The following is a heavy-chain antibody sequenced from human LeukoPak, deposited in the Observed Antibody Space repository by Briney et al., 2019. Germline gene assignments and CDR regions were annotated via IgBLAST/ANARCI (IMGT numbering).Heavy chain of an antibody. V-gene: IGHV4-34*01. CDR3: ARHSLPRIAATYYFDY. CDR2: INHSGST. CDR1: GGSFSGYY. Sequence: SETLSLTCAVYGGSFSGYYWSWIRQPPGKGLEWIGEINHSGSTNYNPSLKSRVTISVDTSKNQFSLKLSSVTAADTAVYYCARHSLPRIAATYYFDYWGQGTLVTVSS. D-gene: IGHD6-13*01. J-gene: IGHJ4*02.